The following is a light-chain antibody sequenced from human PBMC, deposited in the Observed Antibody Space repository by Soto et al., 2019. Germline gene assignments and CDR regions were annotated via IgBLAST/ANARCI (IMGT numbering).Light chain of an antibody. CDR1: SSNIGNNY. V-gene: IGLV1-51*01. CDR3: GTWDNGLSVWV. J-gene: IGLJ3*02. CDR2: DNN. Sequence: QSVLTQPPSVSAAPGQKVTISCSGSSSNIGNNYVSWYQQLPGTAPKLLIYDNNKRPSGIPDRFSGSKSGTSATLGITGLQTGDEADYYCGTWDNGLSVWVFGGGTKLTVL.